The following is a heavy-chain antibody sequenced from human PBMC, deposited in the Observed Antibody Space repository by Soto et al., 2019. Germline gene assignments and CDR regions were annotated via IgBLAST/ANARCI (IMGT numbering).Heavy chain of an antibody. CDR2: INPSGGSS. CDR1: GYTFTSYF. Sequence: ASVKVSCKASGYTFTSYFIHWVRQAPGQGLEWMGIINPSGGSSNYAQRFQARVTLTRDTSTSTIYMELSSLRSDDTAVFYCARGPMTYFDYWGQGTLVTVSS. D-gene: IGHD3-22*01. V-gene: IGHV1-46*03. J-gene: IGHJ4*02. CDR3: ARGPMTYFDY.